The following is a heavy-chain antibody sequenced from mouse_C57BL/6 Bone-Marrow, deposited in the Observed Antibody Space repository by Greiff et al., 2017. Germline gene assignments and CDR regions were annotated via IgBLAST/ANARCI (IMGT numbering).Heavy chain of an antibody. J-gene: IGHJ3*01. CDR3: AREGITTVVEGFAY. CDR1: GYTFTSYW. D-gene: IGHD1-1*01. CDR2: IYPSDSET. V-gene: IGHV1-61*01. Sequence: QVQLQQPGAELVRPGSSVKLSCKASGYTFTSYWMDWVKQRPGQGLEWIGNIYPSDSETHYNHKFKDKATLTVDKSSSTAYMQLSSLTSEDSAVYYCAREGITTVVEGFAYWGQGTLVTVSA.